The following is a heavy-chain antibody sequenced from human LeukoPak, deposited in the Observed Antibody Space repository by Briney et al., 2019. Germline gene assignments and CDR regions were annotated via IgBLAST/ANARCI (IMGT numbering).Heavy chain of an antibody. CDR1: GFVFGNHG. CDR3: AKDSNSGYVSVGPDY. V-gene: IGHV3-30*02. J-gene: IGHJ4*02. Sequence: GGSLRLSCQTSGFVFGNHGMHWVRQAPGKGLEWVAFVRFDGSNEYYADSVKGRFTISRDNSRNTLYLRMNSLRAEDTGVYSCAKDSNSGYVSVGPDYWGLGTLVTVSS. D-gene: IGHD3-22*01. CDR2: VRFDGSNE.